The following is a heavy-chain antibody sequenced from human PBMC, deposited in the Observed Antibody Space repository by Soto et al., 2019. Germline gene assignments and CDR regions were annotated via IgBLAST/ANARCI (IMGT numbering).Heavy chain of an antibody. D-gene: IGHD2-15*01. J-gene: IGHJ6*02. CDR2: INPSGGST. Sequence: VASVKVSCKASGYTFTSYYMHWGRQAPGQGLDWLGIINPSGGSTSYAQKFQGRVTMTRDTSTSTVYMELSSLRSEDTAVYYCAREGRVVVVAGGMDVWGQGTTVTVSS. V-gene: IGHV1-46*01. CDR3: AREGRVVVVAGGMDV. CDR1: GYTFTSYY.